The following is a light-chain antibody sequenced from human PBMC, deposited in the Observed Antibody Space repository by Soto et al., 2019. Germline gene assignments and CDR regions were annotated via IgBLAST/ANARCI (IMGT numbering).Light chain of an antibody. V-gene: IGKV3-20*01. CDR3: QQYGSSPKIT. Sequence: EIVLTQSPGTRSLSPGERATLSCRASQSVSSSYLAWYQQKPGQAPRLLIYDASNRATGIPARFSGSGSGTDFTLTISRLEPEDFAVYYCQQYGSSPKITFGQGTRLENK. CDR2: DAS. CDR1: QSVSSSY. J-gene: IGKJ5*01.